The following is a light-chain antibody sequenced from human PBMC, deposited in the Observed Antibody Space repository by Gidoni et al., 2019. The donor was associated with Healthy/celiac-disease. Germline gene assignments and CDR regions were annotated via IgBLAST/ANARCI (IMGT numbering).Light chain of an antibody. V-gene: IGLV1-51*01. J-gene: IGLJ2*01. Sequence: QPPSVSAAPGQKVTISCSGSSSNIGNNYVSWYQQLPGTAPKLLIYDNNKRPSGIPDRFSGSKSGTSATLGITGLQTGDEADYYCGTWDSSLSAVVYGGGTKLTVL. CDR3: GTWDSSLSAVV. CDR2: DNN. CDR1: SSNIGNNY.